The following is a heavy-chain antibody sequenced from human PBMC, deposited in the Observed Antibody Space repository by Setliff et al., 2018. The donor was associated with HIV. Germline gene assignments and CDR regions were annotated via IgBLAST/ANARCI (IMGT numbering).Heavy chain of an antibody. CDR2: IYYSGST. J-gene: IGHJ4*02. CDR1: GGSISSHY. D-gene: IGHD6-19*01. Sequence: SETLSLTCTVSGGSISSHYWSWIRQPPGKGLEWIGSIYYSGSTNYNPSLKSRVTISVDTSKNQFSLKLSSVTAADTAVYYCARRSGWSLDYWGQGTLVTVSS. CDR3: ARRSGWSLDY. V-gene: IGHV4-59*11.